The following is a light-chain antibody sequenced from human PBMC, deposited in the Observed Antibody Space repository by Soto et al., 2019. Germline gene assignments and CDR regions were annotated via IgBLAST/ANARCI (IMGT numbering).Light chain of an antibody. CDR3: QAWGISHVV. V-gene: IGLV3-1*01. J-gene: IGLJ2*01. CDR1: KLANKY. CDR2: QDI. Sequence: SYELTQPTSVSVSPGHTASITCSGDKLANKYVCWYQQKPGQSPVLVIYQDIRRPSGIPDRFSGSNSGNTATLTISVIQPMDEADYYCQAWGISHVVFGGGTKVIVL.